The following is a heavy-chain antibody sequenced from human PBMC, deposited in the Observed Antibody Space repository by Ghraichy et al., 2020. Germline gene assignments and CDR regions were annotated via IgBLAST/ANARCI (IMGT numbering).Heavy chain of an antibody. CDR1: GGSISSGGYY. Sequence: SETLSLTCTVSGGSISSGGYYWSWIRQHPGKGLEWIGYIYYSGSTYYNPSLKSRVTISVDTSKNQFSLKLSSVTAADTAVYYCAREGDLRLGELSPSPAGYAFDIWGQGTMVTVSS. J-gene: IGHJ3*02. D-gene: IGHD3-16*02. CDR3: AREGDLRLGELSPSPAGYAFDI. CDR2: IYYSGST. V-gene: IGHV4-31*03.